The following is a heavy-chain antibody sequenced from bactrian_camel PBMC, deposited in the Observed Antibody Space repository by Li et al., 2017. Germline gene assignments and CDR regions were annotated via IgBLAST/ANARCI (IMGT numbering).Heavy chain of an antibody. Sequence: HVQLVESGGGSVPAGGSLTLSCDFSGNTVNSVCIGWFRQAPGKAREGVASFYIGGGTTHYADSVKGRFTISKDNAKNTLYLQMNSLKAEDTAMYHCVAAPTLGYSGYWCYDRPQRHWARGTQVTVS. CDR1: GNTVNSVC. V-gene: IGHV3S1*01. CDR3: VAAPTLGYSGYWCYDRPQRH. CDR2: FYIGGGTT. J-gene: IGHJ4*01. D-gene: IGHD3*01.